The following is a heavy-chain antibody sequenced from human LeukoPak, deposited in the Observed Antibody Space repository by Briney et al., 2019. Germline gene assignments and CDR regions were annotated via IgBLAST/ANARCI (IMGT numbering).Heavy chain of an antibody. Sequence: PSETLSLTCTVSGGSFSSYYWSWIRQPAGKGLEWIGRIYTSGSTNYNPSLKSRVTMSVDTSKNQFSLKLSSVTAADTAVYYCARGGYSYGYYYYGMDVWGPGTTVTVSS. CDR3: ARGGYSYGYYYYGMDV. D-gene: IGHD5-18*01. CDR1: GGSFSSYY. V-gene: IGHV4-4*07. CDR2: IYTSGST. J-gene: IGHJ6*02.